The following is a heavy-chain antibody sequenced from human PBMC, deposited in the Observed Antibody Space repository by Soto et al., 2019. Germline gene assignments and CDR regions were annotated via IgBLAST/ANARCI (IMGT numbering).Heavy chain of an antibody. J-gene: IGHJ6*02. Sequence: RLACADSQFTFSVYTMHWVRQAPGKGLEWISSISTSGSQIFYADSVKGRFTISRDNAKNSLILQMTGLKGEDTAVYYCASAAAAGALHQFYYGMDVWGQGTTVTVSS. CDR1: QFTFSVYT. D-gene: IGHD6-13*01. V-gene: IGHV3-21*01. CDR2: ISTSGSQI. CDR3: ASAAAAGALHQFYYGMDV.